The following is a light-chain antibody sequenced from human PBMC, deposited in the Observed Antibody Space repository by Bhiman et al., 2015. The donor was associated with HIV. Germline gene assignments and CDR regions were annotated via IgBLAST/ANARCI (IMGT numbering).Light chain of an antibody. CDR1: RSNIGAGYD. Sequence: QPVLTQPPSVSGAPGQRVTISCAGTRSNIGAGYDVHWYQHLPGTAPKLLIYGKTNRPSGVPDRFSGSQSGTSASLAISGLRAEDEADYYNSLSGHVIFGGGTKLTVL. J-gene: IGLJ2*01. CDR3: SLSGHVI. V-gene: IGLV1-40*01. CDR2: GKT.